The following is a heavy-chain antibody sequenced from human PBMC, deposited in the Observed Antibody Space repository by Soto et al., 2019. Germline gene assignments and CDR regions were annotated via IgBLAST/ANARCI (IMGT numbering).Heavy chain of an antibody. Sequence: QVQLVQSGAEVKKPGSSVKVSCKVSGTIFTSYAFTWVRQAPGQGLEWMGGIIPIFGTKNYTENFRDRISITADESTSTADMELSSLRSEDTAVYYWARTFYDESGYYHEMDYWGQGTLVVVSS. V-gene: IGHV1-69*01. J-gene: IGHJ4*02. CDR2: IIPIFGTK. CDR1: GTIFTSYA. CDR3: ARTFYDESGYYHEMDY. D-gene: IGHD3-22*01.